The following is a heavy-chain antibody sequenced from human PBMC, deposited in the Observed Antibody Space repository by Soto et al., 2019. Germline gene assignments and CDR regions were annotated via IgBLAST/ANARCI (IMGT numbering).Heavy chain of an antibody. V-gene: IGHV4-59*08. D-gene: IGHD6-25*01. Sequence: SETLSLTCTVSGGSISSYYWSWIRQPPGKGLEWIGYIYYSGSTNYNPSLKSRVTISVDTSKNQFSLKLSSVTAADTAVYYCASMSFQRGLDYWGQGTLVTVSS. CDR3: ASMSFQRGLDY. CDR1: GGSISSYY. J-gene: IGHJ4*02. CDR2: IYYSGST.